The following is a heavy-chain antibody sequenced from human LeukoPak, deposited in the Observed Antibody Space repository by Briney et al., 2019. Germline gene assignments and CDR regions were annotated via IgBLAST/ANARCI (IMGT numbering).Heavy chain of an antibody. Sequence: SETLSLTCTVSGVSISSSSYYWGWIRQPPGKGLEWIGSIYYSGSTYYNPSLKSRVTISVDTSKNQFSLKLSSVTAADTAVYYCARGYSSGWYNYWGQGTLVTVSS. J-gene: IGHJ4*02. CDR3: ARGYSSGWYNY. D-gene: IGHD6-19*01. CDR2: IYYSGST. CDR1: GVSISSSSYY. V-gene: IGHV4-39*07.